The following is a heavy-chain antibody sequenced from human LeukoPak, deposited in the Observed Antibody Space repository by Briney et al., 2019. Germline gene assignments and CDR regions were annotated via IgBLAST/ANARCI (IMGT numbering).Heavy chain of an antibody. CDR1: GFTFSSYW. D-gene: IGHD3-3*01. J-gene: IGHJ4*02. CDR3: AGSYYEFWSGYFCFDY. V-gene: IGHV3-7*01. CDR2: IKQDGSEK. Sequence: GGSLRLSCAASGFTFSSYWMSWVRQAPGKGLEWVANIKQDGSEKYYVDSVKGRFTISRDNAKNSLYLQMNSLRAEDTAVYYCAGSYYEFWSGYFCFDYWGQGTLVTVSS.